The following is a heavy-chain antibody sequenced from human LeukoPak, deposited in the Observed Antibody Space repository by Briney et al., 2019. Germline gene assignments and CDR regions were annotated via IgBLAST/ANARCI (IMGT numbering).Heavy chain of an antibody. CDR2: VYYSGST. V-gene: IGHV4-61*01. CDR1: RGSVSSGNYY. CDR3: ARDSEYSSGWFEGFDP. J-gene: IGHJ5*02. Sequence: PSETLSLTCSVSRGSVSSGNYYWSWIRQPPGKGLEWIGYVYYSGSTNYNPSLKSRVTISVDTSKNQFSLKLSSVTAADTAVYYCARDSEYSSGWFEGFDPWGQGTLVTVSS. D-gene: IGHD6-19*01.